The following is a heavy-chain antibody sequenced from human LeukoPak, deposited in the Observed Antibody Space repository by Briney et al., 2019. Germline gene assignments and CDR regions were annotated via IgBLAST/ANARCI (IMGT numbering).Heavy chain of an antibody. V-gene: IGHV3-30*03. J-gene: IGHJ5*02. D-gene: IGHD1-26*01. CDR2: ISYDGSNK. Sequence: GGSLRLSCAASGFTFSSYGMHWVRQAPGKGLEWVAVISYDGSNKYYADSVKGRFTISRDNSKNTLYLQMNSLRAEDTAMYYCARVVVGAARWFGPWGQGTLVTVSS. CDR1: GFTFSSYG. CDR3: ARVVVGAARWFGP.